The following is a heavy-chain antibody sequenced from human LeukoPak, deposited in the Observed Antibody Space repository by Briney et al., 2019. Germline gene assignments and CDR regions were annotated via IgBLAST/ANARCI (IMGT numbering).Heavy chain of an antibody. J-gene: IGHJ6*02. D-gene: IGHD3-3*01. CDR3: ARDRLAYYDFWSGYRYYYYGMDV. V-gene: IGHV1-2*02. CDR2: INPNSGGT. Sequence: VASVKVSCKASGYTFTGYYMHWVRQAPGQGLEWMGWINPNSGGTNYAQKFQGRVTMTRDTSISTAYMELSRLRSDDTAVYYCARDRLAYYDFWSGYRYYYYGMDVWGQGTTATVSS. CDR1: GYTFTGYY.